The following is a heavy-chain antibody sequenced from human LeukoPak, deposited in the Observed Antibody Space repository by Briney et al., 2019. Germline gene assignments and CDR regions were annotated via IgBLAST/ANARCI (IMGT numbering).Heavy chain of an antibody. CDR1: GYTFTSNY. CDR3: ARGGYSSGWYYFDY. D-gene: IGHD6-19*01. V-gene: IGHV1-46*01. CDR2: ISPSGGST. J-gene: IGHJ4*02. Sequence: ASVKVSCKAFGYTFTSNYMHWVRQAPGQGPEWMGVISPSGGSTTYAQKFQGRVTLTRDMSTSTDYLELSSLRSEDTAVYYCARGGYSSGWYYFDYWGQGTLVTVSS.